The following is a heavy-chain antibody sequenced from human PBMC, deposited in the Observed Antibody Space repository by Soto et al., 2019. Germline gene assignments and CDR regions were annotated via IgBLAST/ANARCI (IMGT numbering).Heavy chain of an antibody. CDR3: EREHSSRWCFDY. D-gene: IGHD6-13*01. CDR1: GYTFTSYD. J-gene: IGHJ4*01. V-gene: IGHV1-8*01. Sequence: ASVKVSCKASGYTFTSYDINWVRQATGQGLEWMGWMNPNSGNTGYAQKLQGRVTMTRNTSISTAYMELSSLRSEDTAVYYCEREHSSRWCFDYWGHGNLVTVSS. CDR2: MNPNSGNT.